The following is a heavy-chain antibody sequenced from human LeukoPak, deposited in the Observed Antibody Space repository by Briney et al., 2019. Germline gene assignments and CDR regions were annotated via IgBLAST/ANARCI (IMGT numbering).Heavy chain of an antibody. CDR1: GFNFNYYG. CDR3: ARVRWIQLPGWFDP. V-gene: IGHV3-20*04. D-gene: IGHD5-18*01. CDR2: INWNGGST. Sequence: GGSLRLSCAASGFNFNYYGMSWVRQAPGKGLEWVSGINWNGGSTGYADSVKGRFTISRDNAKNSLYLQMNSLRAEDTALYYCARVRWIQLPGWFDPWGQGTLVTVSS. J-gene: IGHJ5*02.